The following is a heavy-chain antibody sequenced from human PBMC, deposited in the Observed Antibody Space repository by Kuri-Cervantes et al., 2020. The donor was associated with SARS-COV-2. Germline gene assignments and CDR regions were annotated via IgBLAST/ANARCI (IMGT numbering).Heavy chain of an antibody. V-gene: IGHV3-11*05. D-gene: IGHD6-25*01. CDR1: GFIPSDYY. CDR3: ARDAARAAFDI. J-gene: IGHJ3*02. Sequence: GESLKISCAASGFIPSDYYMSWIRQAPGKGLEWVSYISSSSSYTNYADSVKGRFTISRDNAKNSLYLQMNSLRAEDTAVYYCARDAARAAFDIWGQGTMVTVSS. CDR2: ISSSSSYT.